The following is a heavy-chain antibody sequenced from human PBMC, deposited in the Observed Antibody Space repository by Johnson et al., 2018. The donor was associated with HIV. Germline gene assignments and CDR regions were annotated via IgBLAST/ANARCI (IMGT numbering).Heavy chain of an antibody. CDR1: GFTFSSFW. J-gene: IGHJ3*01. CDR3: ERPHLIFPKNPFDF. Sequence: VQLVESGGGLVQPGGSLRLSCAASGFTFSSFWMTWVRQAPGKGLEWVANINVDGSERYYVDSVKGRFTVSRDNARNSVFLQLNNLRVEDTAVYFCERPHLIFPKNPFDFWGQGTLVTVSS. CDR2: INVDGSER. D-gene: IGHD3-3*02. V-gene: IGHV3-7*01.